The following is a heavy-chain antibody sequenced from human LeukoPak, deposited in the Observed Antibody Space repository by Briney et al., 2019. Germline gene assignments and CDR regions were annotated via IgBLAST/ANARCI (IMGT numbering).Heavy chain of an antibody. D-gene: IGHD3-10*01. CDR2: IYHSGST. V-gene: IGHV4-4*02. Sequence: SETLSLTCAVSGGSISSSNWWSWVRQPPGKGLEWIGEIYHSGSTNYNPSLKSRVTISVDTSKNQFSLKLSSVTAADTAVYYCARGPGGGWFDPWGQGTLVTVSS. CDR1: GGSISSSNW. CDR3: ARGPGGGWFDP. J-gene: IGHJ5*02.